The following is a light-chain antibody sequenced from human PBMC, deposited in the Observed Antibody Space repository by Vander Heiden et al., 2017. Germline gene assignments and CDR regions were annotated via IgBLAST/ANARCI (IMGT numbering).Light chain of an antibody. J-gene: IGKJ3*01. CDR1: QSISSY. Sequence: DIQLTPSPTPLSASLGDRVTITCRASQSISSYLNWYQQKPGKAPKLLIYAASSLQSGVPSRFSGSGSGTDFTLTISSLQPEDFATYYCQQSYSTPLFTFGPGTKVDIK. CDR3: QQSYSTPLFT. CDR2: AAS. V-gene: IGKV1-39*01.